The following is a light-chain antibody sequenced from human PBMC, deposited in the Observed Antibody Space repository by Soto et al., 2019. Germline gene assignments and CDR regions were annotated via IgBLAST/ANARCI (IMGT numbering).Light chain of an antibody. J-gene: IGKJ4*01. V-gene: IGKV3-11*01. CDR1: QSVSSY. CDR3: QQRSNWLT. Sequence: EIVLTQSPATLSLSPGERATLSCRASQSVSSYLAWYQQKPGQAPRLLIYDASNRATGIPARFSGSGSGTDFTLTISSLEPEDLAVYYCQQRSNWLTFGGGTMVEIK. CDR2: DAS.